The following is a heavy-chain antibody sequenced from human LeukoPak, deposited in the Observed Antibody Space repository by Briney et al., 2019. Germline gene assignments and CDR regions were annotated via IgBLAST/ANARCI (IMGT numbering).Heavy chain of an antibody. J-gene: IGHJ3*02. D-gene: IGHD3-10*01. CDR2: INNAGSST. V-gene: IGHV3-74*01. CDR3: AKFGLAGSGRYHDAFDI. CDR1: GFTLRSYW. Sequence: GGSLRLSCVAPGFTLRSYWMHWVRQVPGKGLVWVSRINNAGSSTNYADSVKGRFTISRDNAKNTLYLQMNSLRAEDTAVYYCAKFGLAGSGRYHDAFDIWGQGTMVTVSS.